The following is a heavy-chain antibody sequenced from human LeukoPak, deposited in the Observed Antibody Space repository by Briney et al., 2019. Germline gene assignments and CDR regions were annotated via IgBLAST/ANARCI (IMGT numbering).Heavy chain of an antibody. CDR2: IIPIFGTA. V-gene: IGHV1-69*05. CDR3: ARDQGRFLEWLSRYYYYGMDV. CDR1: GGTFSSYA. J-gene: IGHJ6*02. D-gene: IGHD3-3*01. Sequence: SVKVSCKASGGTFSSYAISWVRQAPGQGLEWMGGIIPIFGTANYAQKLQGRVTMTTDTSTSTAYMELRSLRSDDTAVYYCARDQGRFLEWLSRYYYYGMDVWGQGTTVTVSS.